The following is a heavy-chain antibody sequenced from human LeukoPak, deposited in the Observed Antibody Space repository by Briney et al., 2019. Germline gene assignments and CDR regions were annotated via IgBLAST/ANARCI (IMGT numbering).Heavy chain of an antibody. CDR1: GYTFTSYD. D-gene: IGHD2-2*01. CDR3: ARGRSRVVHSHLGY. CDR2: INPSGGST. V-gene: IGHV1-46*01. J-gene: IGHJ4*02. Sequence: ASVKVSCKASGYTFTSYDINWVRQAPGQGLEWMGIINPSGGSTSYAQKFQGRVAMTRDMSTSTVYMELSSLRSEDTAVYYCARGRSRVVHSHLGYWGQGTLVTVSS.